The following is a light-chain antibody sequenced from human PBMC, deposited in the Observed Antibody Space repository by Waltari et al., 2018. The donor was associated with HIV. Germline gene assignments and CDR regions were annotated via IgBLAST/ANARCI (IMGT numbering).Light chain of an antibody. V-gene: IGKV2-28*01. Sequence: DVVVTQSPLSLPVILGEPASISCRSSLSLPNNGFNYLDWYVQRPGQSPQLLIYLSSHRASGVSDRFSGSGSGTDFTLNISRVEAEDVAFYFCMQALYTPPIFGGGT. CDR3: MQALYTPPI. CDR2: LSS. J-gene: IGKJ4*01. CDR1: LSLPNNGFNY.